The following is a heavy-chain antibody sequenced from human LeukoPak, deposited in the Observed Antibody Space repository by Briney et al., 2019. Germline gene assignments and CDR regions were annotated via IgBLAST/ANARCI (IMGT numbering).Heavy chain of an antibody. D-gene: IGHD3-10*01. V-gene: IGHV3-7*01. J-gene: IGHJ4*02. Sequence: GGSLRLSCAASGFSFSSYGMNWVRQAPGKGLEWVANIKQDGSETHYVDSVKGRFTISRDNAENFLYLQMNGLRAEDTAVYFCATDHYYGSGSYHNPLGNWGQGTLVTVSS. CDR3: ATDHYYGSGSYHNPLGN. CDR1: GFSFSSYG. CDR2: IKQDGSET.